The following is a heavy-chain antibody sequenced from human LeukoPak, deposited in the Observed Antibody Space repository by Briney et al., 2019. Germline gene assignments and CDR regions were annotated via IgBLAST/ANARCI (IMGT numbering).Heavy chain of an antibody. Sequence: NPSETLSLTCAVYGGSFSGYQWTWIRQPPGKGLEWIGEINHSGSTNYNPSLKSRVTISVDTSKNQFSLKLSSVTAADTAVYYCARRYSTSPWYPGSWGQETLVTVSS. D-gene: IGHD2-2*01. V-gene: IGHV4-34*01. CDR3: ARRYSTSPWYPGS. CDR1: GGSFSGYQ. J-gene: IGHJ5*02. CDR2: INHSGST.